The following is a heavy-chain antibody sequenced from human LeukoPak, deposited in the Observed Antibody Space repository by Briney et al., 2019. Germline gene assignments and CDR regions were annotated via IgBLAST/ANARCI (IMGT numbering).Heavy chain of an antibody. Sequence: GESLKISCKDSGYIFANYWIGWVRQMPGKGLEWMGIVYPGDSTTRYSPSFQGQVTISADRSITTAYLQWSSLKASDTAMYYCARFAYGSDFFPGHYWGQGTRVTVSS. CDR3: ARFAYGSDFFPGHY. V-gene: IGHV5-51*01. CDR1: GYIFANYW. J-gene: IGHJ4*02. CDR2: VYPGDSTT. D-gene: IGHD3/OR15-3a*01.